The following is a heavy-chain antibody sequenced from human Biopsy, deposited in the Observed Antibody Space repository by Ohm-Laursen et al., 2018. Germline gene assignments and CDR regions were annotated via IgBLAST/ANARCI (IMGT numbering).Heavy chain of an antibody. D-gene: IGHD3-10*01. CDR1: GYTFTSYD. CDR2: TNPNSGNT. CDR3: ARGSFWFGGNYYYYGMDV. V-gene: IGHV1-8*01. J-gene: IGHJ6*02. Sequence: ASVKVSCKASGYTFTSYDVNWVRQATGQGLEWMGWTNPNSGNTDYAQKFQGRVTMTRNTSISTAYMELNSLRSEDTAVYYCARGSFWFGGNYYYYGMDVWGQGTTVTVSS.